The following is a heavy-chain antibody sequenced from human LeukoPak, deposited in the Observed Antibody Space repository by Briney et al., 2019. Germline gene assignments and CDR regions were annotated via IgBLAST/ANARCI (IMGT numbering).Heavy chain of an antibody. V-gene: IGHV3-23*01. CDR3: ARGFCSSTSCYQGPFDF. CDR2: ISGSGGST. Sequence: GGSLRLSCAASGFTFSSYAMSWVRQAPGKGLEWVSAISGSGGSTYYADSVKGRFTISRDNSKNTLYLQMNSLRTEDTAVYYCARGFCSSTSCYQGPFDFWGQGTLVTVSS. J-gene: IGHJ4*02. CDR1: GFTFSSYA. D-gene: IGHD2-2*01.